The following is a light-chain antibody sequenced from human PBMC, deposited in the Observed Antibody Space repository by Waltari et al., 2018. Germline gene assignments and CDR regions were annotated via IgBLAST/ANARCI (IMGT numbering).Light chain of an antibody. Sequence: QAALTQPPSVSGSPGQSVTISCTGTTSDIVFYNFVSWYQQHPGTPPKLIIFEVTKRPSGVSDRFSGSKSGNTASLTISGLQAEDEADFYCSSYAGTNTLIFGGGTRLTVL. CDR2: EVT. CDR3: SSYAGTNTLI. CDR1: TSDIVFYNF. V-gene: IGLV2-8*01. J-gene: IGLJ2*01.